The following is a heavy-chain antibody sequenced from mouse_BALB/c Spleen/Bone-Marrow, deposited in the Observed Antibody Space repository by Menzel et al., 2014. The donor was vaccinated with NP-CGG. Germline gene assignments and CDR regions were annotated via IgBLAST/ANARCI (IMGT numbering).Heavy chain of an antibody. CDR1: GFNIKDTY. Sequence: EVQRVESGAELVKPGASVKLSCTASGFNIKDTYMHWVKQRPEQGLEWIGRIDPANGNTKYDPKFQGKATITADPSSSTACLQLSSLTTEDTAVYYCARSLYDGYFSWFAYWGQGTLVTVSA. V-gene: IGHV14-3*02. CDR2: IDPANGNT. CDR3: ARSLYDGYFSWFAY. J-gene: IGHJ3*01. D-gene: IGHD2-3*01.